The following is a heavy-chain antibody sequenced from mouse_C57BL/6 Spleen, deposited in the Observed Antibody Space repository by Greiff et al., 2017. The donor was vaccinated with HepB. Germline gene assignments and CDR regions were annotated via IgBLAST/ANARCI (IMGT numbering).Heavy chain of an antibody. CDR3: ARSEGFPFAY. Sequence: VQLQQPGAELVRPGSSVKLSCKASGYTFTSYWMDWVKQRPGQGLEWIGNIYPSDSETHYNQKFKDKATLTVDKSSSTAYMQLSSLTSEDSAVYYCARSEGFPFAYWGQGTLVTVSA. CDR2: IYPSDSET. V-gene: IGHV1-61*01. CDR1: GYTFTSYW. J-gene: IGHJ3*01.